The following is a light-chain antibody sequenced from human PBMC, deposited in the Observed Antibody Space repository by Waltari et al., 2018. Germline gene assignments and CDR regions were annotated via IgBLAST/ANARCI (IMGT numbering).Light chain of an antibody. V-gene: IGKV3-15*01. Sequence: EIVLTQSPVTLSLAPGERATLSCWASQSVGSSLAWYQQKPGQAPRLLIYGASTRATNIPARFSGSGSGTEFNLTISSLQSEDFAVYYCHQYNNGPPYNFGQGTKLEI. CDR1: QSVGSS. CDR2: GAS. CDR3: HQYNNGPPYN. J-gene: IGKJ2*01.